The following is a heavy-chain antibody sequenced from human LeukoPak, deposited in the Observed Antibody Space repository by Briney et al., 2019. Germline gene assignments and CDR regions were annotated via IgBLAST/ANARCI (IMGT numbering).Heavy chain of an antibody. CDR2: IANSGETT. V-gene: IGHV3-23*01. CDR1: GFNFVSYT. CDR3: AKGSVVYYDFWSGSYSDY. J-gene: IGHJ4*02. Sequence: PGGSLRLSCVASGFNFVSYTMNWVRQAPGKGLEWVSVIANSGETTHYADSVKGRFTISRDNSKNTLYLQMDSLRAEDTAIYYCAKGSVVYYDFWSGSYSDYWGQETLVTVSS. D-gene: IGHD3-3*01.